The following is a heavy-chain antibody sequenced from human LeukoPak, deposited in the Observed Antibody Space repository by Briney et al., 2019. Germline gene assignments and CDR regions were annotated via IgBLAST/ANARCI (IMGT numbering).Heavy chain of an antibody. Sequence: GGSLRLSCVGALGSHWMGWVRQAPGKGLEWVASIKEDGSQKYYMDSVKGRFTISRDNAKSSLFLQMNNLRVEDTAVYYCTRDQTWGQGTLVTVSS. CDR2: IKEDGSQK. CDR3: TRDQT. V-gene: IGHV3-7*01. J-gene: IGHJ4*02. CDR1: LGSHW.